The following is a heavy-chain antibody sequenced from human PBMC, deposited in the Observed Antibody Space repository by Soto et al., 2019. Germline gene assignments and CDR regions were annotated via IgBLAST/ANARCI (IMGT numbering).Heavy chain of an antibody. J-gene: IGHJ4*02. CDR3: ARMVYSGYVYFDY. D-gene: IGHD5-12*01. CDR1: GGTFSSYA. CDR2: IIPMFDTT. V-gene: IGHV1-69*06. Sequence: GASVKVSCKASGGTFSSYAISWVRQAPGQGLEWMGGIIPMFDTTNYAQKVQGRVTITADKSTSTAYMELTSLRSEDTAVYYCARMVYSGYVYFDYWGQGTLVTVSS.